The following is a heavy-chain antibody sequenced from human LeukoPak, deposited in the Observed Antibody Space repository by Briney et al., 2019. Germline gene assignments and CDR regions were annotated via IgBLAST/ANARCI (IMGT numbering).Heavy chain of an antibody. CDR1: GGSISSSSYY. V-gene: IGHV4-39*01. Sequence: SETLSLTCTVSGGSISSSSYYWGWIRQPPGKGLEWIGSIYYSGSTYYNPSLKSRVTISVDTSKNQFSLKLSSVTAADTAVYYCARHVRYIAGSDYWGQGTLVTVSS. CDR2: IYYSGST. CDR3: ARHVRYIAGSDY. J-gene: IGHJ4*02. D-gene: IGHD3-10*01.